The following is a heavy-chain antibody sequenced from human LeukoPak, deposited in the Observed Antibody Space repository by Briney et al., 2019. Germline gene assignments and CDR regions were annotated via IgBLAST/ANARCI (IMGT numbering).Heavy chain of an antibody. CDR3: ANWDGYCSSTSCYPPFDY. J-gene: IGHJ4*02. V-gene: IGHV3-30*18. Sequence: GGSLRLSCAASGFNLSSYGMHWVRQAPGKGLEWVAVISYDGSNKYYADSVKGRFTISRDNSKNTLYLQMNSLRAEDTAVYYCANWDGYCSSTSCYPPFDYWGQGTLVTVSS. CDR2: ISYDGSNK. D-gene: IGHD2-2*03. CDR1: GFNLSSYG.